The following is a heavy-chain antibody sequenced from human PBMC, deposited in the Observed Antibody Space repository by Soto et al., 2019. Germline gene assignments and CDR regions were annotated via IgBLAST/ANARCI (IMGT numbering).Heavy chain of an antibody. V-gene: IGHV3-74*01. D-gene: IGHD1-1*01. CDR3: ASALANTRNGIDI. CDR1: GFTFSNHW. CDR2: ISSDGGVA. J-gene: IGHJ3*02. Sequence: GGSLRLSCAASGFTFSNHWIHWVRQAPGKGLVWVSRISSDGGVATYADSVKGRFTISRDNAKNTLYLQMNSLRAEDTAVYSCASALANTRNGIDIWGEGTMVTGSS.